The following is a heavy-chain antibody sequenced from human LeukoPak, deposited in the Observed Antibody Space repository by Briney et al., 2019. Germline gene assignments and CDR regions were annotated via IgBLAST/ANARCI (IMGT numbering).Heavy chain of an antibody. Sequence: GGSLRLSCAVSGLTFSNYWMHWVRQAPGKGLVWVSRINSDGGSTTYADSVKGRFTISRDNAKNTLYLQMNSLRGEDTAVYYCARGWVTISDYWGQGTLVTVSS. CDR3: ARGWVTISDY. CDR1: GLTFSNYW. J-gene: IGHJ4*02. D-gene: IGHD4-23*01. V-gene: IGHV3-74*01. CDR2: INSDGGST.